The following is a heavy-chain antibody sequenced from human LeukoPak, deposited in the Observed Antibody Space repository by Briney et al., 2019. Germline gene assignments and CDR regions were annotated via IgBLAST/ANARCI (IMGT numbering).Heavy chain of an antibody. D-gene: IGHD6-6*01. CDR2: INPNSGGT. Sequence: VASVKVSCKASGYTFTGYYMHWVRQAPGQGLEWMGWINPNSGGTNYAQKFQGRVTMTRDTSISTAYMELSRLRSEDTAVYYCARAARRAYYYMDVWGKGTTVTVSS. CDR1: GYTFTGYY. CDR3: ARAARRAYYYMDV. V-gene: IGHV1-2*02. J-gene: IGHJ6*03.